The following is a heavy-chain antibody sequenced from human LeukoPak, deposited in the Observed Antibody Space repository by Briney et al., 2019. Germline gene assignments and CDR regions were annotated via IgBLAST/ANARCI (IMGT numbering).Heavy chain of an antibody. CDR1: GFTFTSSA. Sequence: SVKVSCKASGFTFTSSAVQWVRQARGQRLEWIGWIVVGSGNTNYAQKFQERVTITRDMSTSTAYMELSSLRSEDTAVYYCAADRDIVVVPARDYYYYYGMDVWGKGTTVTVSS. CDR3: AADRDIVVVPARDYYYYYGMDV. V-gene: IGHV1-58*01. D-gene: IGHD2-2*01. J-gene: IGHJ6*04. CDR2: IVVGSGNT.